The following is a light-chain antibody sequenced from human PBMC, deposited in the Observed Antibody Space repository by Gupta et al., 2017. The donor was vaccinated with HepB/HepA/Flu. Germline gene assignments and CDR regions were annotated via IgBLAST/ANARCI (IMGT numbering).Light chain of an antibody. J-gene: IGLJ1*01. V-gene: IGLV2-14*03. CDR2: DVS. CDR3: SSYTSSSTYV. CDR1: SSDVGGYNY. Sequence: QSALTQPASVSGSPGPSITISCTGTSSDVGGYNYVSWYQQHPGKAPKRMIYDVSNRPSGVSNRFAGSKSGNTASLTISGLQAEDEADYYCSSYTSSSTYVFGTGTKVTVL.